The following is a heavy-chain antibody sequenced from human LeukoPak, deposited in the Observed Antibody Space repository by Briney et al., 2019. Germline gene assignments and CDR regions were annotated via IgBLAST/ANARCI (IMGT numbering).Heavy chain of an antibody. CDR3: AKGAAATGGF. CDR2: ISDSGGNT. J-gene: IGHJ4*02. D-gene: IGHD6-13*01. Sequence: TGGSLRLSCAASGFTFSNYGMSWVRQAPGKGLVWVSGISDSGGNTYYADSVKGRFTISRDNSKNTVYLQMNSLRAEDTAVYYCAKGAAATGGFWCQGTLVTVSS. V-gene: IGHV3-23*01. CDR1: GFTFSNYG.